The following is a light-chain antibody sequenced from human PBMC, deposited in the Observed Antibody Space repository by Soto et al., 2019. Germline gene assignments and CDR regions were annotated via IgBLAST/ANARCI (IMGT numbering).Light chain of an antibody. CDR2: EVS. CDR3: SSYAGSDNYV. CDR1: SSDTGDYNY. J-gene: IGLJ1*01. V-gene: IGLV2-8*01. Sequence: QSVLTQPPSASGSPGQSVTISCSGTSSDTGDYNYVSWYQQHPGKAPKLMIYEVSKRPSGVPDRFSGSKSGNTASLTVSGRQAEDEADYYCSSYAGSDNYVFGTGTKLTAL.